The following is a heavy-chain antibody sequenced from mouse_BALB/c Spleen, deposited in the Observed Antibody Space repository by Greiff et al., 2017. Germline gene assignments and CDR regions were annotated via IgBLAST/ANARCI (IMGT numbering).Heavy chain of an antibody. J-gene: IGHJ3*01. CDR2: ISSGGSYT. D-gene: IGHD3-2*01. CDR3: ADSSGGFAY. V-gene: IGHV5-9-3*01. CDR1: GFTFSSYA. Sequence: EVQGVESGGGLVKPGGSLKLSCAASGFTFSSYAMSWVRQTPEKRLEWVATISSGGSYTYYPDSVKGRFTISRDNAKNTLYLQMSSLRSEDTAMYYCADSSGGFAYWGQGTLVTVSA.